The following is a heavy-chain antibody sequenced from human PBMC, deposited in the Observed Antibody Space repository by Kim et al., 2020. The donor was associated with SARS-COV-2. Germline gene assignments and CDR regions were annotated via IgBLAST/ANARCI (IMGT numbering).Heavy chain of an antibody. V-gene: IGHV3-23*01. Sequence: GGSLRLSCAVSGITFSGYAMSWVRQTPGKGLEWVAGISGGGSNTYYADAVKGRFTISRDNSKNTMYLQMDSPRAEDTAVYYCAKDHAHNHYDINGLGCFDYWGQGTLVTVSS. CDR1: GITFSGYA. J-gene: IGHJ4*02. D-gene: IGHD3-22*01. CDR3: AKDHAHNHYDINGLGCFDY. CDR2: ISGGGSNT.